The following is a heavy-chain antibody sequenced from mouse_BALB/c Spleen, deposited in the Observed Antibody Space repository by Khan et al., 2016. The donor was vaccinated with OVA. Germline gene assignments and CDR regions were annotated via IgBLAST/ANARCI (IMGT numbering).Heavy chain of an antibody. CDR2: IYSVGYST. V-gene: IGHV5-6*02. J-gene: IGHJ3*01. CDR1: GFTFSAYG. D-gene: IGHD1-3*01. CDR3: ASHLTLSIAY. Sequence: EVKLEESGGDLVRPGGSLKLSCAASGFTFSAYGMSWVRQSSDKRLWWVATIYSVGYSTYYPDSLKGRFIISSDNSKNPLYLQMRSLKSEDTAMYYCASHLTLSIAYWGQVTLVTVSA.